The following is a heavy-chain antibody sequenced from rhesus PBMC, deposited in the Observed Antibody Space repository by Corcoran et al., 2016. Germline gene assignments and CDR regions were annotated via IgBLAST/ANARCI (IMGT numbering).Heavy chain of an antibody. CDR3: AKGDFWTGYYTGKGPYFDY. V-gene: IGHV3S5*01. CDR1: GFTFSSYG. CDR2: INRGGGST. Sequence: EVQLVETGGGLVQPGGSLKLSCAASGFTFSSYGMSWVRQAPGKGLEWVSAINRGGGSTYYADPVKGRFTITRDNSKNTLSLQMNSLRAEDTAVYYCAKGDFWTGYYTGKGPYFDYWGQGVLVTVSS. J-gene: IGHJ4*01. D-gene: IGHD3-3*01.